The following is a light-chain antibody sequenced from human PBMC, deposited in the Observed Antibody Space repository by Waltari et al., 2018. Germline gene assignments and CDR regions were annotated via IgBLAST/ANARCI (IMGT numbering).Light chain of an antibody. CDR1: ESVIYDSDNKNY. CDR3: QQYLSAPRT. V-gene: IGKV4-1*01. J-gene: IGKJ2*02. Sequence: DIVMTQSPDSLAVSLGERATINCKSSESVIYDSDNKNYLAWYQQKPGQPPKLFIPWASIRESGVPDRFSGSGSGTDFTLTISSLQAEDVAVYYCQQYLSAPRTFGQGTVLEIK. CDR2: WAS.